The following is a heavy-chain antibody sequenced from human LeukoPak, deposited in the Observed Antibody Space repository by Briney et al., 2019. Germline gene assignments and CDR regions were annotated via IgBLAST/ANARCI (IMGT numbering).Heavy chain of an antibody. V-gene: IGHV3-21*01. J-gene: IGHJ4*02. D-gene: IGHD6-19*01. CDR1: GFTFSSYS. CDR3: ARGKYSSGWFDY. CDR2: ITTSSTYI. Sequence: GGSLRLSCAASGFTFSSYSMSWVRHAPGKGLEWVSSITTSSTYISYADSVKGRFTISRDNAKNSLYLQMNSLRAEDTAVYYCARGKYSSGWFDYWGQGTLVTVSS.